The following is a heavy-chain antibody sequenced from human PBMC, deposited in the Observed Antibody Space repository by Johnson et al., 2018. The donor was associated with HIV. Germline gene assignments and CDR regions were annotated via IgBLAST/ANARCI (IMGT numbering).Heavy chain of an antibody. D-gene: IGHD4-17*01. CDR2: INWNGGGT. J-gene: IGHJ3*02. Sequence: VQLVESGGGVARPGGSLRLSCAASGFTFNDYDMSWVRQVPGKGLEWVSGINWNGGGTGYADSVKGRFTISRDNAKKSLYLQMNSLRAEDTAVYYCARDHLRCAFDIWGQGTMVTVSS. CDR3: ARDHLRCAFDI. CDR1: GFTFNDYD. V-gene: IGHV3-20*04.